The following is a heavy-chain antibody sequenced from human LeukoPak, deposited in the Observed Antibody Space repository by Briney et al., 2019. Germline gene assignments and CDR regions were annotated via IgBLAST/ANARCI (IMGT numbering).Heavy chain of an antibody. Sequence: ASVKVSCKASGYTFTGYYMHWVRQAPGQGLEWMGWINPNSGGTNYAQKVQGRVTMTRDTSISTAYMELSRLRSDDTAVYYCARGLGSYFDYWGQGTLVTVSS. CDR1: GYTFTGYY. CDR3: ARGLGSYFDY. D-gene: IGHD1-26*01. CDR2: INPNSGGT. V-gene: IGHV1-2*02. J-gene: IGHJ4*02.